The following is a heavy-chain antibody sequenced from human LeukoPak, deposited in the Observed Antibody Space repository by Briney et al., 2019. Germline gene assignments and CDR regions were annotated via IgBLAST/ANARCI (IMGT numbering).Heavy chain of an antibody. CDR2: IYYSGST. J-gene: IGHJ3*02. Sequence: KASETLSLTCTVSGGSISSYYWSWIRQPPGKGLEWIGYIYYSGSTNYNPSLKSRVTISVEKSKNQFSLKLSSVTAADTAVYYCARDISSSSAFDIWGQGTMVTVSS. CDR3: ARDISSSSAFDI. V-gene: IGHV4-59*01. D-gene: IGHD6-6*01. CDR1: GGSISSYY.